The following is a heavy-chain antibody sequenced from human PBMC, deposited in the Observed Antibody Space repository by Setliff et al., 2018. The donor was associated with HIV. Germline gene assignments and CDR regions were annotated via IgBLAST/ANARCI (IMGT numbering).Heavy chain of an antibody. CDR2: IYNSAST. J-gene: IGHJ4*02. CDR3: ARGLSFYDPGGFDY. CDR1: GDSISTDY. V-gene: IGHV4-4*09. D-gene: IGHD3-22*01. Sequence: SETLSLTCTVSGDSISTDYWTWIRQPPGKGLEWIGYIYNSASTSYNPSLESRVTISVDTSKNQFSLKLSSVTAADTAVYYCARGLSFYDPGGFDYWGQGTLVTVSS.